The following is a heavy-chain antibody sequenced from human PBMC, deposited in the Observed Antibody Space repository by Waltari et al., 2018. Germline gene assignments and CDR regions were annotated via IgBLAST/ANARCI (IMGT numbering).Heavy chain of an antibody. CDR3: ARDGHSYFYGSWSDY. J-gene: IGHJ4*02. Sequence: QVQLVESGGGVVQPGKSLTLSCEVSGISVSSYATHWVRQAPGKGLEWVAVISFDGNNIYFADSVKGRFTINRDNSKNTLSLQMNSLTPEDTAIYYCARDGHSYFYGSWSDYWGQGTLVTVSS. CDR1: GISVSSYA. V-gene: IGHV3-30*01. D-gene: IGHD3-10*01. CDR2: ISFDGNNI.